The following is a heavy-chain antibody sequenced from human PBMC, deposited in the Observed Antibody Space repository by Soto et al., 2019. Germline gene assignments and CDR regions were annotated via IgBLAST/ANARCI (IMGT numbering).Heavy chain of an antibody. V-gene: IGHV3-48*02. CDR2: ISSSSGTI. J-gene: IGHJ4*02. D-gene: IGHD5-18*01. Sequence: VGSLSLLCPTSGFSFSSHSMNWVLQAPAKGLEWVSYISSSSGTIYYPDSVKGRFTISRDNAKKSLYLQMNSLRDEDTAVYYCAGGEYSYGSLFDYWGQGSLVTVTS. CDR1: GFSFSSHS. CDR3: AGGEYSYGSLFDY.